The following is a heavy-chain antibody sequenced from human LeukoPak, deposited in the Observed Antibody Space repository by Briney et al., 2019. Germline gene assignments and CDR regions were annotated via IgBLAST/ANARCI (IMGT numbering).Heavy chain of an antibody. CDR1: GGTFSSYA. D-gene: IGHD6-13*01. CDR2: INPNSGGA. J-gene: IGHJ4*02. Sequence: ASVKVSCKASGGTFSSYAISWVRQAPGQGLEWMGWINPNSGGANYAQKFQGRVTMTRDTSISTAYMELSRLRSDDTAVYYCARAYSSGRYGYWGQGTLATVSS. CDR3: ARAYSSGRYGY. V-gene: IGHV1-2*02.